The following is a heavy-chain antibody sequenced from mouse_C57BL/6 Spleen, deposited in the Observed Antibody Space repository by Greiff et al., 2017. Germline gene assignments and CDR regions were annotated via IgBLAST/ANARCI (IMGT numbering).Heavy chain of an antibody. CDR2: IYPRSGNT. V-gene: IGHV1-81*01. CDR3: ARTYYDYDGRDWYFDV. Sequence: QVQLQQSGAELARPGASVKLSCKASGYTFTSYGISWVKQRTGQGLEWIGEIYPRSGNTYYNEKFKGKATLTADKSSSTAYMELRSLTSEDSAVYFCARTYYDYDGRDWYFDVWGTGTTVTVSS. D-gene: IGHD2-4*01. J-gene: IGHJ1*03. CDR1: GYTFTSYG.